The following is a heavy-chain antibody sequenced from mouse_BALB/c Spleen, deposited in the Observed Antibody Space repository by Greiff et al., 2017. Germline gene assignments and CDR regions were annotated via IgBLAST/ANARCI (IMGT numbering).Heavy chain of an antibody. CDR2: IWGDGST. D-gene: IGHD2-14*01. CDR3: ATLYGFAY. V-gene: IGHV2-6-7*01. J-gene: IGHJ3*01. CDR1: GFSLTGYV. Sequence: QVQLQQSGPGLAAPSHSLSITCTVSGFSLTGYVVNWVRQPPGKGLEWLGMIWGDGSTDYNSALKSRLSISKDNSKSQVFLIMHSLQTDDTARYWCATLYGFAYWGQGTLVTVSA.